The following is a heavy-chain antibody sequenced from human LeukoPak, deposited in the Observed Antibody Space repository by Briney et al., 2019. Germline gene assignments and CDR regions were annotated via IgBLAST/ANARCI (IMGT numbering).Heavy chain of an antibody. D-gene: IGHD3-3*01. CDR3: TTYDFWSVSYAFDI. Sequence: GGSLRLSCAASGFTFSNAWMSWVRQAPGKGLEWGGRIKSKTDGGTTDYAAPVKGRFTISRDDSKNTLYLQMNSLKTEDTAVYYCTTYDFWSVSYAFDIWGQGTMVTVSS. CDR2: IKSKTDGGTT. V-gene: IGHV3-15*01. J-gene: IGHJ3*02. CDR1: GFTFSNAW.